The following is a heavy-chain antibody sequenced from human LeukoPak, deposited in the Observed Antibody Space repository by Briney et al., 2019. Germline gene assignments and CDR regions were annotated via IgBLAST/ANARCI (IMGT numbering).Heavy chain of an antibody. D-gene: IGHD4-23*01. CDR3: ARDYGTVVTLYYFDY. CDR2: ISGSGADT. J-gene: IGHJ4*02. CDR1: EFSVGSNY. V-gene: IGHV3-23*01. Sequence: GGSLRLSCAASEFSVGSNYMTWVRQAPGKGLEWVSGISGSGADTYYADSVKGRFTISRDNSRNTLYLQMNSLRAEDTAVYYCARDYGTVVTLYYFDYWGQGTLVTVSS.